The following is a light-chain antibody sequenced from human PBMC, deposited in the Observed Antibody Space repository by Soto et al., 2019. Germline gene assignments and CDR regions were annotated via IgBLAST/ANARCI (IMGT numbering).Light chain of an antibody. CDR3: QQRSNRIT. J-gene: IGKJ5*01. CDR2: KAA. V-gene: IGKV1-5*03. Sequence: IQMTQSPFTLYASVSVRVPITCRASDNIAPWVAWYRQKPGKAPKLLIYKAANLADEVPARLSGSGSGTDFTLTVRSLEPEDFALYYCQQRSNRITFGQGTRLEIK. CDR1: DNIAPW.